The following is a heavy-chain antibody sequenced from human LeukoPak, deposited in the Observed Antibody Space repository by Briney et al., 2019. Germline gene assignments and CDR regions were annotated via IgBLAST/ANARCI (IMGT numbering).Heavy chain of an antibody. CDR1: GLTFNRSW. CDR3: AIWASGNY. CDR2: MDPSGSQK. D-gene: IGHD3-10*01. J-gene: IGHJ4*02. V-gene: IGHV3-7*01. Sequence: AGSLRLSCAASGLTFNRSWLNWVRQAPGRGLEWVANMDPSGSQKRYVDSVKGRFTISKDNPGTSLYLEMNSLRTEDTAIYYCAIWASGNYWGQGTLVTVSS.